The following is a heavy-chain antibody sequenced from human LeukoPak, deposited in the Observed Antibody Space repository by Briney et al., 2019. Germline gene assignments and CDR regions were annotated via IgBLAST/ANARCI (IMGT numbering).Heavy chain of an antibody. J-gene: IGHJ5*02. CDR3: AKDALFHAGANPNWFDP. Sequence: GRSLRLSRAASGFTFDDYAMHWVRQAPGKGLEWVSGISWNSGSIGYADSVKGRFTISRDNAKNSLYLQMNSLRAEDTASYYCAKDALFHAGANPNWFDPWGQGTLVTVSS. V-gene: IGHV3-9*01. D-gene: IGHD1-26*01. CDR1: GFTFDDYA. CDR2: ISWNSGSI.